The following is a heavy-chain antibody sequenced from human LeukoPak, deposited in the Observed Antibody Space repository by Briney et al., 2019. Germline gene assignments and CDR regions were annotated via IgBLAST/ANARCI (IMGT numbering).Heavy chain of an antibody. Sequence: GGSLRLSCAASGFTFSSYAMSWVRQAPGKGLEWVSAISGSGGGTYYADSVKGRFTVSRDNSKNTLYLQMNSLRAEDTAVYYCAKDGSSWYGSDYFDYWGQGTLVTISS. V-gene: IGHV3-23*01. CDR1: GFTFSSYA. CDR3: AKDGSSWYGSDYFDY. J-gene: IGHJ4*02. CDR2: ISGSGGGT. D-gene: IGHD6-13*01.